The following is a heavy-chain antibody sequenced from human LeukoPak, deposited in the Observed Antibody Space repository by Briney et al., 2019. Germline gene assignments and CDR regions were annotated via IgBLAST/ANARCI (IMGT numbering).Heavy chain of an antibody. J-gene: IGHJ3*02. Sequence: GGSLRLSCAASGFTFSNYAMRWVRQAPGKGLEWVSGISGSGDSTYYADSVKGRFTISRDNARNSLYLQMNSLRAEDTAVYYCARDGSGYDDAFDIWGQGTMVTVSS. D-gene: IGHD3-10*01. CDR1: GFTFSNYA. CDR3: ARDGSGYDDAFDI. CDR2: ISGSGDST. V-gene: IGHV3-23*01.